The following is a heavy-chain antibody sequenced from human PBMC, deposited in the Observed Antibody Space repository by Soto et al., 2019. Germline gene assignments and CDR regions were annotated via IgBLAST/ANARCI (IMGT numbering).Heavy chain of an antibody. Sequence: SETLSLTCTVSGGSVSSGSYYWSWIRQPPGKGLEWIGYIYYSGSTNYNPSLKSRVTISVDTSKNQFSLKLSSVTAADTAVYYCARARVYRGYYYGMDVWGQGTTVTVS. CDR3: ARARVYRGYYYGMDV. V-gene: IGHV4-61*01. CDR2: IYYSGST. D-gene: IGHD3-10*01. CDR1: GGSVSSGSYY. J-gene: IGHJ6*02.